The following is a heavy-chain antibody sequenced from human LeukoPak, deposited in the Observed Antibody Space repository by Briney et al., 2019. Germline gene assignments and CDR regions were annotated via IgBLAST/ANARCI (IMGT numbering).Heavy chain of an antibody. CDR1: GGSISSYY. D-gene: IGHD5-18*01. CDR2: IYYSGST. CDR3: AKYSYGYPNWFDP. Sequence: SETLSLTCTVSGGSISSYYWSWIRQPPGKGLEWIGYIYYSGSTNYNPSLKSRVTISVDTSKNQFSLKLSSVTAADTAVYYCAKYSYGYPNWFDPWGQGTLVTVSS. V-gene: IGHV4-59*12. J-gene: IGHJ5*02.